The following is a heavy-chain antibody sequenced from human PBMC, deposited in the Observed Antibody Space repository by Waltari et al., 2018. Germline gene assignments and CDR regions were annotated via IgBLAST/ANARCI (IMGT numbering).Heavy chain of an antibody. V-gene: IGHV4-39*01. CDR1: GGSISRRSYY. Sequence: QLQLQESGPGLVKPSETLSLTCTVSGGSISRRSYYWGCLRQPPGKGLEWIGSIYYSGSTYYNPSLKSRVTISVDTSKNQFSLKLSSVTAADTAVYYCARRGYDILTGYYYFDYWGQGTLVTVSS. D-gene: IGHD3-9*01. J-gene: IGHJ4*02. CDR2: IYYSGST. CDR3: ARRGYDILTGYYYFDY.